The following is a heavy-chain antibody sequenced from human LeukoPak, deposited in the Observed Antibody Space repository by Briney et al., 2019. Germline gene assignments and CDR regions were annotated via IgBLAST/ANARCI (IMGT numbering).Heavy chain of an antibody. V-gene: IGHV3-30*02. CDR3: AKEQQLLKTFDY. J-gene: IGHJ4*02. D-gene: IGHD6-13*01. CDR1: GFTFSSYG. Sequence: GGSLRLSCAASGFTFSSYGMHWVRQAPGKGLEWVAFIRYYGSNKYYAAPVKGRFTISRDNSKHTLYLHMNSLRAEDTAVYYCAKEQQLLKTFDYWGQGTLVTVSS. CDR2: IRYYGSNK.